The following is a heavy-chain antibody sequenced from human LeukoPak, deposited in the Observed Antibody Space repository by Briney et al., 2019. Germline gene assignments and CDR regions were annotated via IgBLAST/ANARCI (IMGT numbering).Heavy chain of an antibody. Sequence: GASVKVSCKASGYTFTSYGISWVRQAPGQGLEWMGWISAYNGNTNYAQKLQGRVTMTTDTSTSTAYMELRSLRSDDTAVYYCARDYGDYYGSGSSFDYWGQGTLVTVSS. J-gene: IGHJ4*02. D-gene: IGHD3-10*01. V-gene: IGHV1-18*01. CDR1: GYTFTSYG. CDR2: ISAYNGNT. CDR3: ARDYGDYYGSGSSFDY.